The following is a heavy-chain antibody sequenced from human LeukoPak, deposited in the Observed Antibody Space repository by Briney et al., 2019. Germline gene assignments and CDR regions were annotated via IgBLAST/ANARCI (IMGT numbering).Heavy chain of an antibody. CDR2: ISAYNGNT. Sequence: ASAKVSCKASGYTFTSYGISWVRQAPGQGLEWMGWISAYNGNTNYAQKLQGRVTMTTDTSTSTAYMELRSLRSDDTAVYYCARDLASSSWSDAFDIWGQGTMVTVSS. J-gene: IGHJ3*02. D-gene: IGHD6-13*01. CDR3: ARDLASSSWSDAFDI. V-gene: IGHV1-18*01. CDR1: GYTFTSYG.